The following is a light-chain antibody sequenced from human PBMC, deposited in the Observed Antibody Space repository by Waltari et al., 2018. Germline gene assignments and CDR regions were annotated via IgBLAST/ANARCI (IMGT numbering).Light chain of an antibody. J-gene: IGLJ3*02. CDR1: SSNIGAGYD. CDR3: QSYDSSVSAWV. V-gene: IGLV1-40*01. CDR2: GHN. Sequence: QSVLPQPPSVSGAPGPSIPIPCTGSSSNIGAGYDVHWYQHLPGTAPKLLIYGHNNRPSGVPDRFSGSKSGTSASLAITGLQAEDEADYYCQSYDSSVSAWVFGGGTKLTVV.